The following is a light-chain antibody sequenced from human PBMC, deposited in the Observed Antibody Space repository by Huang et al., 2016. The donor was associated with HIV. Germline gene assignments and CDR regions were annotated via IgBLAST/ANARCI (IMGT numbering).Light chain of an antibody. CDR1: QSLLHSNGYNY. CDR3: MQALQTPRT. CDR2: LGS. Sequence: DIVMTQSPLSLPVTPGEPASISCRSSQSLLHSNGYNYLDWYLQKPGQSPHLLIYLGSNRASGVPDRVSGRGSGTDFTLKISRVEAEDVGVYYCMQALQTPRTFGQGTKLKIK. V-gene: IGKV2-28*01. J-gene: IGKJ2*01.